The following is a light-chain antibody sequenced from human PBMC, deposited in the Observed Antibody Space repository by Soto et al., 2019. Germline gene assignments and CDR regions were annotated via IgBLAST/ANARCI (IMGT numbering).Light chain of an antibody. CDR3: HQRYSTLCT. CDR1: QTIDSW. Sequence: TQSPWTLSESVGDRVTITCRASQTIDSWLAWCQQRPGDPPNLLIYSASTLQAGVPSRFSGSGSGTDFTLTISSLQPEDFATYYCHQRYSTLCTFGQGTTVDIK. J-gene: IGKJ1*01. CDR2: SAS. V-gene: IGKV1-39*01.